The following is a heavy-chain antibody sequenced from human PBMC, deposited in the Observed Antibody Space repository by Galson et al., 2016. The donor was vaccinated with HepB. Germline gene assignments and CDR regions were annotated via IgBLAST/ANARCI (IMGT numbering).Heavy chain of an antibody. CDR2: INPKNGAT. CDR1: GYTFITYG. Sequence: SVKVSCKASGYTFITYGVSWVRQAPGQGLEWLGWINPKNGATTYAERLQGRLSMTTDTSANTAFMELRSLTSDDTAVYFCARDQASIQGVIGSWGQGTLVTVSS. V-gene: IGHV1-18*01. J-gene: IGHJ5*02. CDR3: ARDQASIQGVIGS. D-gene: IGHD3-10*01.